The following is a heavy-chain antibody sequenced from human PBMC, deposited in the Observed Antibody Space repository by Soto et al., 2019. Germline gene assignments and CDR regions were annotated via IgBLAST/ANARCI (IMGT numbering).Heavy chain of an antibody. CDR3: ARHFRLAVAPGWFDP. Sequence: SETLSRTCAVSGGSISGSSYYWGWIRQPPGKGLEWIGSIYYSGSTYYNPSLKSRVTISVDTSKNQFSLKLSSVTAADTAVYYCARHFRLAVAPGWFDPWGQGTLVTVSS. CDR1: GGSISGSSYY. CDR2: IYYSGST. J-gene: IGHJ5*02. V-gene: IGHV4-39*01. D-gene: IGHD6-19*01.